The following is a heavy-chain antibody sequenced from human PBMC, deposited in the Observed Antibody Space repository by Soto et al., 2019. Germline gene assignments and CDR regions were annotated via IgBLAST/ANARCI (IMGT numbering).Heavy chain of an antibody. CDR2: IYYSGST. Sequence: QVQLQESGPGLVKPSETLSLTCTVSNDSISTYYWTWTRQPPGKGLEWIGFIYYSGSTNYNPSLQSRVTISVDTSKNRFSLKMNSVTAADTAVYYCARPGRDWGALHYWGQGTLVTVSS. CDR1: NDSISTYY. V-gene: IGHV4-59*08. CDR3: ARPGRDWGALHY. J-gene: IGHJ4*02. D-gene: IGHD7-27*01.